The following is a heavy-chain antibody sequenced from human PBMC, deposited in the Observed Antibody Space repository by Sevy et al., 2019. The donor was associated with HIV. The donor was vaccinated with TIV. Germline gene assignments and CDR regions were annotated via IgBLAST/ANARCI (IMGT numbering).Heavy chain of an antibody. D-gene: IGHD6-13*01. CDR2: IYYSGST. CDR3: AGHDSCSWSFDY. V-gene: IGHV4-39*01. CDR1: GGSISSSSYY. J-gene: IGHJ4*02. Sequence: SETLSLTCTVSGGSISSSSYYWVWIRQPPGKGLEWIGSIYYSGSTYYNPPLKSRVTISVDTSKSQFSLKLSSVTAADTAVYYCAGHDSCSWSFDYWGQGTLVTVSS.